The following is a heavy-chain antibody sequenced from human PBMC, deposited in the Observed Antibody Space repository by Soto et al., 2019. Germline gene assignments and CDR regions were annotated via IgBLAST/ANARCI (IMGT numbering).Heavy chain of an antibody. J-gene: IGHJ6*02. CDR2: INAGNGNT. V-gene: IGHV1-3*05. CDR1: GYTFTSYA. CDR3: ARSEAVPSYYYYGMDV. Sequence: QVQLVQSGAEEKKPGASVKVSFKASGYTFTSYAMHWVRQAPGQRLEWMGWINAGNGNTKYSQKFQGRVTITRDTSASTAYMELSSLRSEDTAVYYCARSEAVPSYYYYGMDVWGQGTTVTVSS.